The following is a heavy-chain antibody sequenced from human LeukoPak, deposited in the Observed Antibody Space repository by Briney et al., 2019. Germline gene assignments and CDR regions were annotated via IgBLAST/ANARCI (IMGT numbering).Heavy chain of an antibody. Sequence: GASVKVSCKASGYTFTSYDINWVRQATGQGLEWTGWMNPNSGNTGYAQKFQGRVTITRNTSISTAYMELSSLRSEDTAVYYCARAPYSGSSDLDYWGQGTLVTVSS. V-gene: IGHV1-8*03. CDR2: MNPNSGNT. CDR3: ARAPYSGSSDLDY. CDR1: GYTFTSYD. D-gene: IGHD1-26*01. J-gene: IGHJ4*02.